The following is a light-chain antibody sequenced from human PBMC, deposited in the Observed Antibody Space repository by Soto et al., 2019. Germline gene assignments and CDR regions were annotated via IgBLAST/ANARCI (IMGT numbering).Light chain of an antibody. Sequence: EIVMTQSPATLSVSPGERATLSCRASQSVSTNLAWYQQKPGQAPRLLIYGASTRATGIPARFSGSGSGTECTRTMRSLQSEDFAVYYCQQYNNWARTFGQGTKVEIK. V-gene: IGKV3-15*01. J-gene: IGKJ1*01. CDR2: GAS. CDR3: QQYNNWART. CDR1: QSVSTN.